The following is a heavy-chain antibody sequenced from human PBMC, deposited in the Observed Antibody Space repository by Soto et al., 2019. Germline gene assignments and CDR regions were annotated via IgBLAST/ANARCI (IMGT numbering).Heavy chain of an antibody. Sequence: ASVKVSCKASGYTFTGYYMHWVRQAPGQGLEWMGWINPNSGGTNYAQKFQGWVTMTRDTSISTAYMELSRLRSDDTAVYYCARGPSHYDILTDPYFDYWGQGTLVTVSS. D-gene: IGHD3-9*01. V-gene: IGHV1-2*04. CDR3: ARGPSHYDILTDPYFDY. CDR2: INPNSGGT. CDR1: GYTFTGYY. J-gene: IGHJ4*02.